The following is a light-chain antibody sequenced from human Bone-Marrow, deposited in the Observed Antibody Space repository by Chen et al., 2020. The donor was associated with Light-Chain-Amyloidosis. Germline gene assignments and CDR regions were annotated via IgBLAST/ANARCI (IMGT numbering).Light chain of an antibody. CDR3: LHRTNWPPRLT. CDR2: DVS. V-gene: IGKV3-11*01. J-gene: IGKJ4*01. Sequence: EIVLTQSPATLSLSPGERATLSCRASENVHIYLAWLQQKPGQAPRLLMYDVSSRATGIPARFSGSGSGTDFTLTISRLETEDFAIYYCLHRTNWPPRLTFGGGTKVEI. CDR1: ENVHIY.